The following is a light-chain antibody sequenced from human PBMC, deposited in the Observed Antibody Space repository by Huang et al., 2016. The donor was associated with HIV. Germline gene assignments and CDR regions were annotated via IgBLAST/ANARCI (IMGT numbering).Light chain of an antibody. J-gene: IGKJ2*01. CDR1: QTITSY. V-gene: IGKV3-11*01. CDR2: DAS. CDR3: QQRSNWPYT. Sequence: EIVLTQSPATLSLSPGERATLSCRASQTITSYLAWYQQKPGQAPRLLIYDASNRATGIPARFRGSGSRTDFTLTISSLEPEDFAVYYCQQRSNWPYTFGQGTKLEIK.